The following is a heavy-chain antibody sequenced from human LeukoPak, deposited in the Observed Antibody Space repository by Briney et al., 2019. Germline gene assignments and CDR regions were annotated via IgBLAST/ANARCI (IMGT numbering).Heavy chain of an antibody. Sequence: SETLSLTCSVFGFSVRTGYYWGWIRQLPGKGLEWIGSLGHGGNTYYNPSLKARVSMSIDTSKNQFSLTLTSVTAADTALYCCARDVAQANFDSSGYPFDYWGQGALATVSS. CDR1: GFSVRTGYY. CDR3: ARDVAQANFDSSGYPFDY. D-gene: IGHD3-22*01. V-gene: IGHV4-38-2*02. J-gene: IGHJ4*02. CDR2: LGHGGNT.